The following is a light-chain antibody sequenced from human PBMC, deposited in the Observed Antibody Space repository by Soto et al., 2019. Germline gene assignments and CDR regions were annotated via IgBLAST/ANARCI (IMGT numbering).Light chain of an antibody. CDR1: SSNIGSNY. Sequence: QSVLTQPPSASGTPGQRVTISCSGSSSNIGSNYVYWYQQLPGTAPKLLIYRNNQRPSGAPDRFSGSKSGTSASLAISGLRYEDEADYYCAAWDDNLSGVVFGGGTQLTVL. CDR3: AAWDDNLSGVV. CDR2: RNN. J-gene: IGLJ7*01. V-gene: IGLV1-47*01.